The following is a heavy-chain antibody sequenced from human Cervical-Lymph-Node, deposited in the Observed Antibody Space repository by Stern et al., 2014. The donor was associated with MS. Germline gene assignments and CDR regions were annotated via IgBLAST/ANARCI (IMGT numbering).Heavy chain of an antibody. J-gene: IGHJ4*02. CDR1: GFSLDTPGMC. CDR2: IDWSDDK. CDR3: ARLDYVGRKSN. Sequence: QVTLKESGPALVKPTQTLTLTCTFSGFSLDTPGMCVTWIRQPPGKAPEWLALIDWSDDKYYTESLKTRLAVSKDTSKNQVVLTMTNMDPVDTATYYCARLDYVGRKSNWGQGTLVTVSS. D-gene: IGHD4-23*01. V-gene: IGHV2-70*01.